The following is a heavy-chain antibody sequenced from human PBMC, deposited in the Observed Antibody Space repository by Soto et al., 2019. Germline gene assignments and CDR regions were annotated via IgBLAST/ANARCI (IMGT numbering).Heavy chain of an antibody. D-gene: IGHD1-1*01. Sequence: ASVKVSCKASGYTFTSYYMHWVRQAPGQGLEWMGIINPSGGSTSYAQKFQGRVTITADESTSTAYMELSSLRSEDTAVYYCARSRTTGTDYYFDYWGQGTLVTVSS. CDR1: GYTFTSYY. CDR2: INPSGGST. V-gene: IGHV1-46*01. J-gene: IGHJ4*02. CDR3: ARSRTTGTDYYFDY.